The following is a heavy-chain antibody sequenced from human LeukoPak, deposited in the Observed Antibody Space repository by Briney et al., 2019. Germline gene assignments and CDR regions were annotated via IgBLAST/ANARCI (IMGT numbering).Heavy chain of an antibody. CDR1: GFTFSSCA. Sequence: GGSLRLSCAASGFTFSSCAMSWVRQAPGKGLEWVSAISGSGGSTYYADSVKGRFTISRDNFKNTLYLQMNSLRAEDTAVYYCAHKYDSGWYDYWGQGTLVTVSS. V-gene: IGHV3-23*01. J-gene: IGHJ4*02. CDR2: ISGSGGST. CDR3: AHKYDSGWYDY. D-gene: IGHD6-19*01.